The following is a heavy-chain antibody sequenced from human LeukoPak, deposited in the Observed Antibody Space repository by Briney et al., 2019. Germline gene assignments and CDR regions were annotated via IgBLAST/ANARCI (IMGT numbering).Heavy chain of an antibody. CDR3: ARENPPGYYYGMDV. CDR2: ISSSSSYI. V-gene: IGHV3-21*01. J-gene: IGHJ6*02. CDR1: GFTFSSYS. D-gene: IGHD3-10*01. Sequence: KPGGSLRLSCAASGFTFSSYSMNWVRQAPGKGLEWVSSISSSSSYIYYADSVKGRFTISRDNAKNSLYLQMNSLRAEDTAVYYCARENPPGYYYGMDVWGQGTTVTVSS.